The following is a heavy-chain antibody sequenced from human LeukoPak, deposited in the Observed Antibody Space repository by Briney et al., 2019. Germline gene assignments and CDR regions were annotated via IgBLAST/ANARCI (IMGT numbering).Heavy chain of an antibody. CDR3: AGGQKWLSFDS. CDR1: GASISSYY. Sequence: SETLSLACTVSGASISSYYWTWIRQPPGKGLEWIGYIHHTGSTNYNPSLGSRVTISIDTSKSQFSLKLTSVTAAETAIYYCAGGQKWLSFDSWGQGTLLTVSS. CDR2: IHHTGST. D-gene: IGHD6-19*01. V-gene: IGHV4-59*01. J-gene: IGHJ4*02.